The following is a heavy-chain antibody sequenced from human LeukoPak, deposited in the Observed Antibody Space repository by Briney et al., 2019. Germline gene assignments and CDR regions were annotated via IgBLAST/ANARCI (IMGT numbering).Heavy chain of an antibody. CDR3: AKDMATLPGSGTNVLDY. CDR2: LSWNSGRT. Sequence: GGSLRLSCAASGFTFDDYAMHWVRQAPGKGLEWVSGLSWNSGRTGYADSVKGRFTISRDNAKNSLYLQMNSLRADDTALYYCAKDMATLPGSGTNVLDYWGQGTLVTVSS. J-gene: IGHJ4*02. D-gene: IGHD3-10*01. CDR1: GFTFDDYA. V-gene: IGHV3-9*01.